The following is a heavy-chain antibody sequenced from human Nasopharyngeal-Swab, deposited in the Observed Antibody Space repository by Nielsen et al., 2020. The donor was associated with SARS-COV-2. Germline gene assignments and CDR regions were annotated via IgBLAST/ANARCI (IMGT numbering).Heavy chain of an antibody. Sequence: SETLSLTCTVSGGSISGYYWSWIRQPPGKGLEWIGEINHSGSTNYNPSLKSRVTISVDTSKNQFSLKLSSVTAADTAVYYCARTRYSYGFFTTGRGGYMDVWGKGTTVTVSS. D-gene: IGHD5-18*01. CDR3: ARTRYSYGFFTTGRGGYMDV. V-gene: IGHV4-34*01. CDR2: INHSGST. CDR1: GGSISGYY. J-gene: IGHJ6*03.